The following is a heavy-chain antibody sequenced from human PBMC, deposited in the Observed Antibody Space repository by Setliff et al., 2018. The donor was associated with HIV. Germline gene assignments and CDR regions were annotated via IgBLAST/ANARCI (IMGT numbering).Heavy chain of an antibody. CDR3: ARELYREWDY. J-gene: IGHJ4*02. CDR2: IYGGGTT. CDR1: GFTVSSNY. V-gene: IGHV3-66*02. Sequence: GGSVRLSCAASGFTVSSNYMSWVRQAPGKGLEWVSVIYGGGTTHYADSVKGRFTISRDNSKNTVYLQMNSLRVEDTAVYYCARELYREWDYWGQGTLVTVSS. D-gene: IGHD3-10*01.